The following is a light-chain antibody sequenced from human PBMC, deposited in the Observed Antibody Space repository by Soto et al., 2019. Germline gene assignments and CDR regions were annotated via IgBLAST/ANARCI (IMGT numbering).Light chain of an antibody. J-gene: IGKJ2*01. CDR3: QHLNDYRYT. V-gene: IGKV1-9*01. CDR2: AAS. Sequence: DIQLTQSPSFLSASVGDRVTITCRASQAISSSLAWYQHNPGKAPKLLIYAASTLQNGVPSSFSGSGSGTEFTLTIRSLQPEDFATYYCQHLNDYRYTFGPGTKVEIK. CDR1: QAISSS.